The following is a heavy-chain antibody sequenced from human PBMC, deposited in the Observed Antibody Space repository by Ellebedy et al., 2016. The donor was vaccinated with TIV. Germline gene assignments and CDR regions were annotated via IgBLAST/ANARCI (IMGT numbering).Heavy chain of an antibody. CDR1: GGSFSGYY. CDR3: ARGLRWMNWFDP. V-gene: IGHV4-30-4*01. J-gene: IGHJ5*02. CDR2: IYYSGST. D-gene: IGHD4-23*01. Sequence: SETLSLXXAVYGGSFSGYYWSWIRQPPGKGLEWIGYIYYSGSTYYNPSLKSRVTISVDTSKNQFSLKLSSVTAADTAVYYCARGLRWMNWFDPWGQGTLVTVSS.